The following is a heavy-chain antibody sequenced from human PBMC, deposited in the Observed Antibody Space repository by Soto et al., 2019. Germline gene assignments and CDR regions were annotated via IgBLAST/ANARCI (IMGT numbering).Heavy chain of an antibody. CDR2: INGRSNYV. CDR3: AREDGVVGSSSAFDH. J-gene: IGHJ4*02. CDR1: GFTFSTYT. V-gene: IGHV3-21*01. Sequence: GSLRLSCVFSGFTFSTYTMNWVRQAPGKGLEWVSSINGRSNYVYYADSVKGRFTISRDNAKNSLYLQVNRLRAEDTAIYYCAREDGVVGSSSAFDHWGLGTLVTVSS. D-gene: IGHD1-26*01.